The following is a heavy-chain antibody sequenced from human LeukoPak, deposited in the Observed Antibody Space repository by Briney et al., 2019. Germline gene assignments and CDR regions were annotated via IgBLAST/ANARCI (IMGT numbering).Heavy chain of an antibody. J-gene: IGHJ2*01. V-gene: IGHV4-59*08. CDR1: GGSISSYY. CDR3: ARHAPEVAATQWYFDL. D-gene: IGHD2-15*01. CDR2: IYYSGST. Sequence: KPSETLSLTCTVSGGSISSYYWSWIRQPPGKGLEWIGYIYYSGSTNYNPSLKSRVTISVDTSKNQFSLKLSPVTAADTAVYYCARHAPEVAATQWYFDLWGRGTLVTVSS.